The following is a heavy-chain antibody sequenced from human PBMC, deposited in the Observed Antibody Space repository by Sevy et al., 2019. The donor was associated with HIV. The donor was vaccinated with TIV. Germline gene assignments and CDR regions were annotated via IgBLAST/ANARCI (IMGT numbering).Heavy chain of an antibody. D-gene: IGHD2-8*01. CDR2: IISSGDIT. Sequence: GGSLRLSCAASGFTFSSSAMNWVRQAPGKGLEWVSGIISSGDITYYPDSVKGRFTISRDNSKNTLYLRINSLRVEDTAIYYCAKRSNENFFDYWGQGSLVTVSS. CDR3: AKRSNENFFDY. CDR1: GFTFSSSA. J-gene: IGHJ4*02. V-gene: IGHV3-23*01.